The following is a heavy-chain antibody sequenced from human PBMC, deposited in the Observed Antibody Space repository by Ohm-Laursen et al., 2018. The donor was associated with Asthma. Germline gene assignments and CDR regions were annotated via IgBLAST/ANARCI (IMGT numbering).Heavy chain of an antibody. CDR3: ARNSLLGWYFDL. CDR1: GFTFRSYA. CDR2: GGSYYDGGLK. Sequence: SLRLSCAASGFTFRSYAMHWVRQAPGKGLEWVAVGGSYYDGGLKYYADSVNGRFTVSRDDSKNTLYLQMNSLRPDDTAVYYCARNSLLGWYFDLWGRGTLVTVSS. D-gene: IGHD7-27*01. V-gene: IGHV3-30-3*01. J-gene: IGHJ2*01.